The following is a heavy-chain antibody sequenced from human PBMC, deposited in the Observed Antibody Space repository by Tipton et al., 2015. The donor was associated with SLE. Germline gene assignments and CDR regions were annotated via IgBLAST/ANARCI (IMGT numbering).Heavy chain of an antibody. Sequence: TLSLTCTVSGGSISSHYWSWIRQPPGKGLEWIGYIYYSGSTNYNPSLKSRVTISVDTSKNQFSLKLSSVTAADAAVYYCAREVPYSSSWSWWGQGTLVTVSS. CDR1: GGSISSHY. D-gene: IGHD6-13*01. CDR3: AREVPYSSSWSW. CDR2: IYYSGST. V-gene: IGHV4-59*11. J-gene: IGHJ4*02.